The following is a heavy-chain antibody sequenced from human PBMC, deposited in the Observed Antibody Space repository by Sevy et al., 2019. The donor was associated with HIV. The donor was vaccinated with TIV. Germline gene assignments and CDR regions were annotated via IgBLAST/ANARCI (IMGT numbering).Heavy chain of an antibody. J-gene: IGHJ6*02. CDR2: IYSRGST. CDR1: GGSTTDYY. CDR3: ARIKLYDVWSGHSHGIDV. V-gene: IGHV4-59*01. Sequence: SETLSLTCTVSGGSTTDYYWTWIRKPPGKGLEWIGYIYSRGSTNYNPSLKSRVTISLDTSRNRFSLNLSSVTAADTAVYYRARIKLYDVWSGHSHGIDVWGQGTTVTVSS. D-gene: IGHD3-3*01.